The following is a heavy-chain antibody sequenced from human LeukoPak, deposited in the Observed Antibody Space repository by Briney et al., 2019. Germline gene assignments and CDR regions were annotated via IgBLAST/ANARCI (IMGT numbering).Heavy chain of an antibody. CDR1: GFTFSNYA. D-gene: IGHD3-3*01. V-gene: IGHV3-23*01. CDR2: ISGGGGST. CDR3: AKALYDFWSGYVFDF. Sequence: GGSLRLSCAASGFTFSNYAMSWVRQAPGKGLEWVSGISGGGGSTYYADSVKGRFTISRDTSKNTLYLQMNSLRAEDTAVYYCAKALYDFWSGYVFDFWGQGTLVTVSS. J-gene: IGHJ4*02.